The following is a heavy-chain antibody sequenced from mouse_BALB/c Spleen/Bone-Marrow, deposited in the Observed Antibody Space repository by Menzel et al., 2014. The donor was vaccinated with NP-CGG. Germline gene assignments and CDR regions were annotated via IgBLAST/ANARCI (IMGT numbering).Heavy chain of an antibody. Sequence: VHLVVFGAELVRPGSSVKISCKASGYAFRIYRTNRVHQRPGSGLEWIGQIYPGDGDTYYNGNFKDKATLTGFTYSSNAFKQLSSGTSEDSAVYFCAGWCRDPHFAMDYWGPGSSVA. CDR1: GYAFRIYR. V-gene: IGHV1-80*01. CDR3: AGWCRDPHFAMDY. D-gene: IGHD1-1*02. CDR2: IYPGDGDT. J-gene: IGHJ4*01.